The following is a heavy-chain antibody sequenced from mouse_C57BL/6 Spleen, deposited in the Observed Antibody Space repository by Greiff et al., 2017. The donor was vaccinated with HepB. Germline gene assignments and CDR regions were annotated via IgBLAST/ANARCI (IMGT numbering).Heavy chain of an antibody. Sequence: VQLQQSGPELVKPGASVKISCKASGYAFSSSWMNWVKQRPGKGLEWIGRIYPGDGDTNYNGKFKGKATLTADKSSSTAYMQLSSLTSEDSAVYFCARSYCYGSSYEYFDVWGTGTTVTVSS. CDR2: IYPGDGDT. J-gene: IGHJ1*03. D-gene: IGHD1-1*01. CDR3: ARSYCYGSSYEYFDV. V-gene: IGHV1-82*01. CDR1: GYAFSSSW.